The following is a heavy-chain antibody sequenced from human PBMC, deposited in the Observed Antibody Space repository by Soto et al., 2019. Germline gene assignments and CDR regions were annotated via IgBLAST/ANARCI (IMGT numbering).Heavy chain of an antibody. CDR1: GYTFTSYD. CDR2: MNPNSGNT. CDR3: ARFSPLAATG. V-gene: IGHV1-8*01. Sequence: QVQLVQSGAEVKKPGASVKVSCKASGYTFTSYDINWVRQATGQGLEWMGWMNPNSGNTGYAQKFQGRVSMTTNTSISTAYMELSSLRSEDTGAYSCARFSPLAATGWGQGPLVTVSS. J-gene: IGHJ4*02. D-gene: IGHD6-13*01.